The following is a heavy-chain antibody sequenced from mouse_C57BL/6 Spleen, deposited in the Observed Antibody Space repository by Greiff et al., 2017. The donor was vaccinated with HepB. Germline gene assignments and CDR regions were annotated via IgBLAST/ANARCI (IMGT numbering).Heavy chain of an antibody. CDR2: IYPRDGST. CDR1: GYTFTDHT. D-gene: IGHD1-1*01. V-gene: IGHV1-78*01. J-gene: IGHJ2*01. CDR3: ARGRELYYGRGGFDY. Sequence: QVQLQQSDAELVKPGASVKISCKVSGYTFTDHTIHWMKQRPEQGLEWIGYIYPRDGSTKYNEKFKGKATLTADKSSSTAYMQLNSLTSEDSAVYVCARGRELYYGRGGFDYWGQGTTLTVSS.